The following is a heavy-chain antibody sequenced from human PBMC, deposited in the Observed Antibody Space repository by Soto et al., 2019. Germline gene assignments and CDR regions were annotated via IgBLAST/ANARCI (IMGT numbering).Heavy chain of an antibody. CDR3: AKDLSYCSGGSCYSRSYFDY. V-gene: IGHV3-23*01. D-gene: IGHD2-15*01. Sequence: HPGGSPRISCAACGFTFSSYAMSWVRQAPGKGLEWVSAISGSGGSTYYADSVKGRFTISRDNSKNTLYLQMNSLRAEDTAVYYCAKDLSYCSGGSCYSRSYFDYWGQGTLVTVSS. CDR1: GFTFSSYA. CDR2: ISGSGGST. J-gene: IGHJ4*02.